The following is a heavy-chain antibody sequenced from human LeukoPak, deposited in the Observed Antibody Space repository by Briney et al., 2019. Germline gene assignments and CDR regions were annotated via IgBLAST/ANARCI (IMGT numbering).Heavy chain of an antibody. Sequence: ASVRVSCKASGYIFSIYAMIWVRQAPGQGLELMGWINPNTGNPTYAQGFTGRFVFSLDTSVSTAYLQISSLKPEDTAVYYCARDYTVAIGTTTYFQHWGQGTLVTVSS. CDR2: INPNTGNP. D-gene: IGHD1-7*01. V-gene: IGHV7-4-1*02. J-gene: IGHJ1*01. CDR1: GYIFSIYA. CDR3: ARDYTVAIGTTTYFQH.